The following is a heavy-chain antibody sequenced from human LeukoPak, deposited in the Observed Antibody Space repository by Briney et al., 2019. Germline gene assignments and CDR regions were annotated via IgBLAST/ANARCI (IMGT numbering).Heavy chain of an antibody. D-gene: IGHD3-10*01. CDR1: GYTFTGYY. V-gene: IGHV1-46*04. Sequence: GASVKVSCKASGYTFTGYYMHWVRQAPGQGLEWMGIINPSGGSTNYAQKLQGRVTMTRDTSTSTVYMELSSLRSEDTAVYYCARGYYGSRSYYNNWFDSWGQGTLVTVSS. CDR3: ARGYYGSRSYYNNWFDS. CDR2: INPSGGST. J-gene: IGHJ5*01.